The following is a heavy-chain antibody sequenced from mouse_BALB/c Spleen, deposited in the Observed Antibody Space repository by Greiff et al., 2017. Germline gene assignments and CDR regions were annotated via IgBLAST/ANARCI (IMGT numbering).Heavy chain of an antibody. CDR1: GYTFTDYA. CDR3: ARGPTGTKDWYFDV. Sequence: QVQLQQSGAELVRPGVSVKISCKGSGYTFTDYAMHWVKQSHAKSLEWIGVISTYYGDASYNQKFKGKATMTVDKSSSTAYMELARLTSEDSAIYYCARGPTGTKDWYFDVWGAGTTVTVSS. V-gene: IGHV1S137*01. J-gene: IGHJ1*01. CDR2: ISTYYGDA. D-gene: IGHD4-1*02.